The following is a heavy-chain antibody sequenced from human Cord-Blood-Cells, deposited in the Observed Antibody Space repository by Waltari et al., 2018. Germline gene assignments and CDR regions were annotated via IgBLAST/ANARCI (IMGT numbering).Heavy chain of an antibody. CDR2: IRDDESNK. J-gene: IGHJ4*02. Sequence: QVQLVESGGGVVQPGGSLSLSCAASGFTFSSYGMHWVRQAPGKGLEWVEFIRDDESNKYYADSVKGRFTISRDNSKNTLYLQMNSLRAEDTAVYYCAKDPYSSSYYFDYWGQGTLVTVSS. D-gene: IGHD6-6*01. CDR1: GFTFSSYG. V-gene: IGHV3-30*02. CDR3: AKDPYSSSYYFDY.